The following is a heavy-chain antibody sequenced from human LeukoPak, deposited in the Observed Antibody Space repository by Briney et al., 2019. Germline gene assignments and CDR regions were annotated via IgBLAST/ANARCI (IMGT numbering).Heavy chain of an antibody. D-gene: IGHD3-3*01. CDR2: ISAYNGNT. CDR1: GYTFTSYG. CDR3: AGPRGYDFWSGYYTGKYYFDY. J-gene: IGHJ4*02. Sequence: GASVKVSCKASGYTFTSYGISWVRQAPGQGLEWMGWISAYNGNTNYAQKLQGRVTMTTHTSTSTAYMELRSLRSDDTAVYYCAGPRGYDFWSGYYTGKYYFDYWGQGTLVTVSS. V-gene: IGHV1-18*01.